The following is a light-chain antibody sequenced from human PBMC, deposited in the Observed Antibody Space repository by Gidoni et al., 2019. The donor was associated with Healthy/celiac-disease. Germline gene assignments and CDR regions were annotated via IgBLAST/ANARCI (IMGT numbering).Light chain of an antibody. CDR3: QAWDSSTVV. CDR1: KLGDKY. V-gene: IGLV3-1*01. J-gene: IGLJ2*01. Sequence: SYELAQPATASVSLGQTASITYAGDKLGDKYACWYQQKPGESPVLVIYQDSKRPSGIPERFSGSNSGNTATLTISGTQAMDEADYYCQAWDSSTVVFGGGTKLPVL. CDR2: QDS.